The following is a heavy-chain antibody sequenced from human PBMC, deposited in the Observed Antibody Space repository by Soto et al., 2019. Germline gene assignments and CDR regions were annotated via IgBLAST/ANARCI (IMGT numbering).Heavy chain of an antibody. CDR2: IYASGSA. CDR1: GDSISRGGYF. V-gene: IGHV4-31*03. Sequence: QVQLQESGPGLVKPSQTLSLTCIVSGDSISRGGYFWTWIRQHPGKGLAWLGYIYASGSACYTPSPKSGINILVDKYKNKFSLNLRSVTAANTNVISWASGTLRPNPCMDVWGKGTAVAVSS. D-gene: IGHD4-17*01. CDR3: ASGTLRPNPCMDV. J-gene: IGHJ6*03.